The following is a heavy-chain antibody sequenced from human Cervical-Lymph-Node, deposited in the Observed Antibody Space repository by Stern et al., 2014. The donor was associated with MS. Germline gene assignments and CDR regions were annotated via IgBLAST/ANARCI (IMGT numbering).Heavy chain of an antibody. CDR2: IFPIFGTA. D-gene: IGHD1-26*01. V-gene: IGHV1-69*01. Sequence: VQLVESGAEVKKPGSPVKVSCKASGGTFSSYAIRWVRQAPGQGLEWMGGIFPIFGTANYAEKFQGRVTITADESTSTAYMELSSLRSEDTAVYYCARGELKEGLVRGMDVWGQGTTVTVSS. CDR3: ARGELKEGLVRGMDV. CDR1: GGTFSSYA. J-gene: IGHJ6*02.